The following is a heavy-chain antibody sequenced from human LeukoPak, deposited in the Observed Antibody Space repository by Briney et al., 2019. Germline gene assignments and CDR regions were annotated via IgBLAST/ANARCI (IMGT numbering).Heavy chain of an antibody. CDR2: ISSSSNYI. D-gene: IGHD3-10*01. J-gene: IGHJ4*02. CDR3: AKYGSGSYYSGLF. CDR1: GFTFSSYS. V-gene: IGHV3-21*04. Sequence: PGGSLRLSCAASGFTFSSYSMNWVRQAPGKGLEWVSSISSSSNYIYYADSVKGRFTISRDISKSTLYLQMNSLRDEDTAIYYCAKYGSGSYYSGLFWGQGTLVTVSS.